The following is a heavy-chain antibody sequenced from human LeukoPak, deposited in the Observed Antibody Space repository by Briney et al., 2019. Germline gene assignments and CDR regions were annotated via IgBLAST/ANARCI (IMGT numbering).Heavy chain of an antibody. CDR1: GFTFTTYS. D-gene: IGHD4-17*01. CDR3: ANRRGVSTVTKSYYYYYMDV. V-gene: IGHV3-30*02. Sequence: SGGSLRLSCEASGFTFTTYSMTWVRQAPGKGLEWVAFIRYDGSNKYYADSVKGRFTISRDNSKNTLYLQMNSLRAEDTAVYYCANRRGVSTVTKSYYYYYMDVWGKGTTVTISS. CDR2: IRYDGSNK. J-gene: IGHJ6*03.